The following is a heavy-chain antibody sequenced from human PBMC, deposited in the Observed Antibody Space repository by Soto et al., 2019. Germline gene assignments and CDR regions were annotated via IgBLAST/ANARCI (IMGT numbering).Heavy chain of an antibody. CDR1: GGSLSSSTW. Sequence: PSETLSLTCAVSGGSLSSSTWWSWVRQPPGKALEWLGEIYYSGSTKYNPSLNSRVSISADQSKNDFSLRLNSVTAADTAVYYCVHHGGDPSYHDFWGQGILVTVSS. V-gene: IGHV4-4*02. J-gene: IGHJ4*02. CDR3: VHHGGDPSYHDF. CDR2: IYYSGST. D-gene: IGHD4-17*01.